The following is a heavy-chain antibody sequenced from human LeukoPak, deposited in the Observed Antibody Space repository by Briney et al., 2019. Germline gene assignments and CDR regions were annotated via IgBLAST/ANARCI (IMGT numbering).Heavy chain of an antibody. J-gene: IGHJ5*02. CDR2: IYTSGST. Sequence: SETLSLTCTVSGGSISSYYWSWIRQPAGKGLEWIGRIYTSGSTNYNPSLKSRVTISVDTSKNQFSLKLSSVTAADTAVYYCARDPYYGSGGNWFDPWGQGTLVTVSS. V-gene: IGHV4-4*07. CDR3: ARDPYYGSGGNWFDP. D-gene: IGHD3-10*01. CDR1: GGSISSYY.